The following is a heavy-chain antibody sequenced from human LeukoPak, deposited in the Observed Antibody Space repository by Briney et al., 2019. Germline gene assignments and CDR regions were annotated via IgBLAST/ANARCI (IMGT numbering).Heavy chain of an antibody. CDR3: ARKGEHYYDSGKLWPAWFDL. J-gene: IGHJ5*02. CDR2: IHYSGNT. CDR1: GGSINSYF. Sequence: SETLSLTCTVSGGSINSYFWSWIRQPPGKGLEWIGYIHYSGNTYYNPSVKSRVTISLDTPKNQFSLKLTSVTAADTAVYYCARKGEHYYDSGKLWPAWFDLWGQGILVTVSS. D-gene: IGHD3-10*01. V-gene: IGHV4-59*01.